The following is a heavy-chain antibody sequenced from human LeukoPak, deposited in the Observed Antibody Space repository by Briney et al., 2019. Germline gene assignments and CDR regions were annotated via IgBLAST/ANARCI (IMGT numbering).Heavy chain of an antibody. D-gene: IGHD3-16*02. CDR3: AREDSTSDSSSWVTFGGVIVLDY. Sequence: GASVKVSCKASGYPFTGYYMHWVRQAPGQGLEWMGWIRAYSGNTHYAQKLQGRVTMTTDTSTSTAYMELRSLRSDDTAVYYCAREDSTSDSSSWVTFGGVIVLDYWGQGTLVTVSS. CDR1: GYPFTGYY. CDR2: IRAYSGNT. V-gene: IGHV1-18*04. J-gene: IGHJ4*02.